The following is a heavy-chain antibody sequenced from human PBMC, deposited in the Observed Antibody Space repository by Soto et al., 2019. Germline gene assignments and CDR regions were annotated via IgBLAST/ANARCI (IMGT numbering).Heavy chain of an antibody. D-gene: IGHD3-3*01. CDR1: GFTFSNAW. CDR3: TTEIFPTQNYYYYGMDV. V-gene: IGHV3-15*07. J-gene: IGHJ6*02. CDR2: IKSKTDGGTT. Sequence: EVQLVESGGGLVKPGGSLRLSCAASGFTFSNAWMNWVRQAPGKGLEWVGRIKSKTDGGTTDYAAPVKGRFTISRDDSRNTLYLQRNSLKTEDTAVYYCTTEIFPTQNYYYYGMDVWGQGTTVTVSS.